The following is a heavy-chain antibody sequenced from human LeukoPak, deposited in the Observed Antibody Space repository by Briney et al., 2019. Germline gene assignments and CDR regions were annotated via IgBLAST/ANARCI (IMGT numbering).Heavy chain of an antibody. CDR3: ARGPGNYGSGSYYSDY. CDR1: GYTFTGYY. CDR2: INPNSGGT. D-gene: IGHD3-10*01. J-gene: IGHJ4*02. Sequence: ASVKVSCKASGYTFTGYYMHWVRQAPGQGLEWMGWINPNSGGTNYAQKFQGRVTMTRDTSIGTAYMELSRLRSDDTAVYYCARGPGNYGSGSYYSDYWGQGTLVTVSS. V-gene: IGHV1-2*02.